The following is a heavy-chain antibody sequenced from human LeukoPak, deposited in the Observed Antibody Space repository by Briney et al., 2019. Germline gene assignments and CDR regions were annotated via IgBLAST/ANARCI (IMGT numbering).Heavy chain of an antibody. CDR3: ARDSFGPDYVWGSYRQDY. V-gene: IGHV4-59*01. CDR2: IYYSGST. J-gene: IGHJ4*02. Sequence: SETLSLTCTVSGGSISSYYWSWIRQPPGKGLEWIGYIYYSGSTNYNPSLKSRVTISVDTSKNQFSLKLSSVTAADTAVYYCARDSFGPDYVWGSYRQDYWGQGTLVTVSS. CDR1: GGSISSYY. D-gene: IGHD3-16*02.